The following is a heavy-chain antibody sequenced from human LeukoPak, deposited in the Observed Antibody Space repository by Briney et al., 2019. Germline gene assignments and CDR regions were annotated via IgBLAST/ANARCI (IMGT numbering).Heavy chain of an antibody. V-gene: IGHV3-23*01. J-gene: IGHJ3*02. CDR3: AKDHDYYASGPI. CDR2: ISGSGDST. CDR1: GFTFSSYG. D-gene: IGHD3-10*01. Sequence: PGGSLRLSCAASGFTFSSYGMHWVRQAPGKGLEWVSAISGSGDSTYYADSVRGRFTISRDNSKNTLYLQMNSLRAEDTALYYCAKDHDYYASGPIWGQGTVVTVSS.